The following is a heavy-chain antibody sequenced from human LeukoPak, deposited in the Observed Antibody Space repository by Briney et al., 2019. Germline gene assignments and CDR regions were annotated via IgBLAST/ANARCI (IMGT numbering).Heavy chain of an antibody. J-gene: IGHJ4*02. V-gene: IGHV3-23*01. CDR2: ITITGSSP. CDR1: GFTFSGYA. Sequence: GGSLRLSCAASGFTFSGYAMTWVRQAPGKGLEWVSSITITGSSPSYADSVKGRFTVSRDNSKNTLYLQMNSLRAEDTAVYFCAKSSSSWSYYFNYWGQGTLVTVSS. CDR3: AKSSSSWSYYFNY. D-gene: IGHD6-13*01.